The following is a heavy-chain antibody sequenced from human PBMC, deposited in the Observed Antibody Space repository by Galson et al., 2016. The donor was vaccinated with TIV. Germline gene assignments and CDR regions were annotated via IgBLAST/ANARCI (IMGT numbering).Heavy chain of an antibody. V-gene: IGHV4-38-2*02. CDR2: IYESGTT. CDR3: MREGSTVTMHHYFGMDV. D-gene: IGHD4-17*01. J-gene: IGHJ6*02. CDR1: GYAIKSGYY. Sequence: ETLSLTCAVSGYAIKSGYYWGWIRQPPGKGLQLIGSIYESGTTYSNPSLKSRLTLSVDTSKNQFSLKLSSVTASDTAVYYCMREGSTVTMHHYFGMDVWGQGTSVTVSS.